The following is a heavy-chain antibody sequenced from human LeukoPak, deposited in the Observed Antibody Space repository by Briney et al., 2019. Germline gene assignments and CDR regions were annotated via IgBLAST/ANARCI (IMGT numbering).Heavy chain of an antibody. V-gene: IGHV4-34*01. CDR1: GGSFSGYY. J-gene: IGHJ4*02. D-gene: IGHD3-9*01. Sequence: SETLSLTCAVYGGSFSGYYWSWIRQPPGKGLEWIGEINHSGSTNYNPSLKSRVTISVDTSKNQFSLKLSSVTAADTAVYYCARGYDILTGYPFDYWGQGTLVTVSS. CDR3: ARGYDILTGYPFDY. CDR2: INHSGST.